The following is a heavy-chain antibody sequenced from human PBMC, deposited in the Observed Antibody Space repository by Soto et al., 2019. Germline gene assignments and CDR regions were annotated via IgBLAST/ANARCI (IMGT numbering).Heavy chain of an antibody. J-gene: IGHJ4*02. CDR2: IYYSGST. V-gene: IGHV4-39*01. CDR1: GGSISSSSYY. Sequence: SETLSLTCTVSGGSISSSSYYWGWLRQPPGKGLEWIGSIYYSGSTYYNPSLKSRVTISVDTSKNQFSLKLSSVTAEDTAVYYWARILIIGMPRGSYFDYWGQGTLVTVSS. D-gene: IGHD1-20*01. CDR3: ARILIIGMPRGSYFDY.